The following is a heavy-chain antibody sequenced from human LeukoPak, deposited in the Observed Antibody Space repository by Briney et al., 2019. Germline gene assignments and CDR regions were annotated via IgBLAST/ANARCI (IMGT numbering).Heavy chain of an antibody. Sequence: PGGSLRLSCAASGFTFSSYSMNWVREAPGKGLEWVSSISSSSSYIYYADSVKGRFTISRDNAKNSLYLQMNSLRAEDTAVYYCARGSSYYDFWSGYSWWGQGTLVTVSS. CDR3: ARGSSYYDFWSGYSW. V-gene: IGHV3-21*01. J-gene: IGHJ4*02. CDR2: ISSSSSYI. CDR1: GFTFSSYS. D-gene: IGHD3-3*01.